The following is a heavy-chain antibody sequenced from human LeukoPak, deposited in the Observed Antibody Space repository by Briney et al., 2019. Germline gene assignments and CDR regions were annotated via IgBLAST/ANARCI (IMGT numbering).Heavy chain of an antibody. V-gene: IGHV1-69*04. CDR1: GGTFSSYA. Sequence: ASVKVSCKASGGTFSSYAISWVRQAPGQGLEWMGRIIPILGIANYAQKFQGRVTITADKSTSTAYMELSSLRSEDTAVYYCARARRVGYYYDSSGYYNTLDYWGQGTLVTVSS. D-gene: IGHD3-22*01. CDR3: ARARRVGYYYDSSGYYNTLDY. J-gene: IGHJ4*02. CDR2: IIPILGIA.